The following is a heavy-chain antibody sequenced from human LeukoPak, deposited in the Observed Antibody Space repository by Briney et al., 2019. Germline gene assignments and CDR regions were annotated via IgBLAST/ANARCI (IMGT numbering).Heavy chain of an antibody. D-gene: IGHD2-2*01. Sequence: GASLQISCKGSGYRFTSYWIGWVRQMPGKGLEWMGIIYPGDSDTRYSPSFQGQVTISADKSISTAYLQWSSLKASDTAMYYCGTWDVSQLNAFDYWGQGTLVTVSS. CDR1: GYRFTSYW. J-gene: IGHJ4*02. CDR3: GTWDVSQLNAFDY. V-gene: IGHV5-51*01. CDR2: IYPGDSDT.